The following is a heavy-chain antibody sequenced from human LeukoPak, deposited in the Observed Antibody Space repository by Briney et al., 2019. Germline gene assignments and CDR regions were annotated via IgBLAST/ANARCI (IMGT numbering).Heavy chain of an antibody. CDR3: ARSPRNSSGYFYPDY. J-gene: IGHJ4*02. V-gene: IGHV5-51*01. D-gene: IGHD3-22*01. CDR1: GYRFSSHW. CDR2: IYPNDADT. Sequence: GESLKISCQGFGYRFSSHWIGWVRQMPGKGLEWMGIIYPNDADTKYSPSFQGQVTFSADKSFSAAYLQWSSLKASDTAMYFCARSPRNSSGYFYPDYWGQGTLATVSS.